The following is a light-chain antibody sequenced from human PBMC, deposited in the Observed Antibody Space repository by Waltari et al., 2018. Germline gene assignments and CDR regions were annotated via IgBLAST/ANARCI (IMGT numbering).Light chain of an antibody. J-gene: IGLJ1*01. CDR1: SRDVGGYKY. Sequence: QSALTQPPSASGSPGQSVTLSCTGTSRDVGGYKYVSWYQPHPGKVPKLMIYEVSKRPSGVPDRFSGSKSGNTASLTVSGLQAEDEADYYCSSYAGSIYVFGTGTKVTVL. CDR3: SSYAGSIYV. CDR2: EVS. V-gene: IGLV2-8*01.